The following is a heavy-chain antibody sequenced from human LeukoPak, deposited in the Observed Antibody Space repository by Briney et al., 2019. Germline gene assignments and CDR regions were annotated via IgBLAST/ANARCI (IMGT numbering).Heavy chain of an antibody. Sequence: SGGSLRLSCAASGFTFSNYRMNWVGQAPGKGLVWVSRIKSDGITITYADSVKGRFTISRDNAKNTLYLQMNSLRAEDTAVYYCLRDLNWSLDQWGQGTLVTVSS. CDR3: LRDLNWSLDQ. CDR1: GFTFSNYR. CDR2: IKSDGITI. D-gene: IGHD1-20*01. J-gene: IGHJ4*02. V-gene: IGHV3-74*01.